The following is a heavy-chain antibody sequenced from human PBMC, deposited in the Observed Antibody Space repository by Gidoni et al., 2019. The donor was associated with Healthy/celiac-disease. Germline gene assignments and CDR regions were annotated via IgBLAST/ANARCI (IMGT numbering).Heavy chain of an antibody. CDR1: GFTVSSNY. Sequence: EVQLVESGGGLIQPGGSLRLSCAASGFTVSSNYMSWVRQAPGKGLEWVSVIYSGGSTYFADPVKGRFTISRDNSKNTLYLQMNSLRAEDTAVYYCARGAVYCSGGSCYDYVDYWGQGTLVTVSS. J-gene: IGHJ4*02. V-gene: IGHV3-53*01. CDR2: IYSGGST. CDR3: ARGAVYCSGGSCYDYVDY. D-gene: IGHD2-15*01.